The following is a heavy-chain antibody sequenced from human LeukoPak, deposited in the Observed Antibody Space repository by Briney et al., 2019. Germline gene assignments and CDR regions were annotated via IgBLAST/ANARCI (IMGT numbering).Heavy chain of an antibody. CDR2: INSGSSTI. D-gene: IGHD1-26*01. CDR1: EFSLRSYS. V-gene: IGHV3-48*01. CDR3: ARALVGALDY. J-gene: IGHJ4*02. Sequence: GGSLRLSCGASEFSLRSYSMDWVRQAPGKGLEWVSHINSGSSTIYYADSVKGRFTISRDNAGNSLYLHMNSLRAEDTAVYYCARALVGALDYWGQGTLVTVSS.